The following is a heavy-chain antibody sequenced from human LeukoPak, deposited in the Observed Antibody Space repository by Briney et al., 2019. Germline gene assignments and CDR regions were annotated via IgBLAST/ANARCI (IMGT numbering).Heavy chain of an antibody. CDR1: GYSFTSYW. CDR2: IYPGDSDT. D-gene: IGHD3-10*01. J-gene: IGHJ6*04. CDR3: ARDRYGSGSYVGYYYGMDV. V-gene: IGHV5-51*01. Sequence: GESLKISCKGSGYSFTSYWIGWVRQMPGKGLEWVGIIYPGDSDTRYSPSFQGQVTISADKSISTAYLQWSSLKASDTAMYYCARDRYGSGSYVGYYYGMDVWGKGTTVTVSS.